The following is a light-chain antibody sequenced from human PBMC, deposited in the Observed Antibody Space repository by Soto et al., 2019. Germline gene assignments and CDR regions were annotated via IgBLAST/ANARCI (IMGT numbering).Light chain of an antibody. CDR3: QEYTNWPLFT. Sequence: EIVLTQSPATLSLSPGERATLSCRASQSVNNYLAWYQQKPGQAPRLLIYDTSTRATGIPTRFSGSGSGTEFTLTISSLQSEDFALYYCQEYTNWPLFTFGQGTKLEIK. V-gene: IGKV3-15*01. J-gene: IGKJ2*01. CDR2: DTS. CDR1: QSVNNY.